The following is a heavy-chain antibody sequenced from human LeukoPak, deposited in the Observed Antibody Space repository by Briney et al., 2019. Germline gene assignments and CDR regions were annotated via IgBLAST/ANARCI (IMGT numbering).Heavy chain of an antibody. Sequence: GASVTVSFTASGYTFTFYYMHWVRQAPGQGLEWMGWINPNSGGTNYAQKFQGRVTMTRDTSISTAYMELSRLRSDDTAVYYCARTITMVRGVLGYWGQGTLVTVSS. CDR2: INPNSGGT. CDR3: ARTITMVRGVLGY. J-gene: IGHJ4*02. V-gene: IGHV1-2*02. D-gene: IGHD3-10*01. CDR1: GYTFTFYY.